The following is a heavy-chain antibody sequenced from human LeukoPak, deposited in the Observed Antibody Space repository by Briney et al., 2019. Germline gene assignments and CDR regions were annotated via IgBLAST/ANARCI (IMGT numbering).Heavy chain of an antibody. CDR1: GLTFHDYA. V-gene: IGHV3-43*02. CDR2: ISADGGST. CDR3: AKESGKSDY. Sequence: GGSLRLSCVASGLTFHDYAMHWVRQAPGKGLEWVSLISADGGSTFYADSVRGRFSISRDNSKNSLYLQMNSLRTEDTAMYYCAKESGKSDYWGQGTLVAVSS. J-gene: IGHJ4*02.